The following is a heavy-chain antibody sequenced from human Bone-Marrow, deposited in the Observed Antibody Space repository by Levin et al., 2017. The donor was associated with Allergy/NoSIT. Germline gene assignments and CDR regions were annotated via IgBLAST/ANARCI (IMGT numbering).Heavy chain of an antibody. Sequence: GESLKISCAASGFTFSSYWMHWVRQAPGKGLVWVSRINSDGSSTSYADSVKGRFTISRDNAKNTLYLQMNSLRAEDTAVYYCARDRGYYDSSGYYYDNWFDPWGQGTLVTVSS. CDR3: ARDRGYYDSSGYYYDNWFDP. D-gene: IGHD3-22*01. J-gene: IGHJ5*02. V-gene: IGHV3-74*01. CDR1: GFTFSSYW. CDR2: INSDGSST.